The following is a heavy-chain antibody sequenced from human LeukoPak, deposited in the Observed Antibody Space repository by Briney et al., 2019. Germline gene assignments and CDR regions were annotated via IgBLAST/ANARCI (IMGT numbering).Heavy chain of an antibody. CDR2: INSDVSTT. V-gene: IGHV3-74*01. D-gene: IGHD1-26*01. CDR1: GFTSSAYW. CDR3: ARYGRYRAFDI. J-gene: IGHJ3*02. Sequence: GGSLRLSCAASGFTSSAYWMHWVRQVPGKGLVWVSRINSDVSTTNYADSVKGRFTISRDNAKNTIYLQMNSLRAEDTAVYYCARYGRYRAFDIWGPGTVVTASS.